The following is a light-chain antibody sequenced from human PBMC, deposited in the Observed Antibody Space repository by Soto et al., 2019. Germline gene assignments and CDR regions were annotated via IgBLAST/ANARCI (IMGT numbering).Light chain of an antibody. CDR2: RAS. CDR1: QTVGSR. V-gene: IGKV1-5*03. Sequence: DIEMTQSPATLSASLGDRVAISCRPSQTVGSRLAWYQQKPGQAPRLLISRASTLTTGIPSRFSGSGSGTDFSLTISRLEPDDFAIYYCQQYNTSSQAFGQGTKVDIK. J-gene: IGKJ1*01. CDR3: QQYNTSSQA.